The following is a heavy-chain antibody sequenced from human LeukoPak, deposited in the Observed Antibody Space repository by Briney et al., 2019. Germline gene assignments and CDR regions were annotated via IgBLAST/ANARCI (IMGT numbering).Heavy chain of an antibody. V-gene: IGHV4-39*01. Sequence: SETLSLTCTISGGSISSSSYYWAWIRQPPGKGLEWIATIYYSGTSYYNPSLKSRVTISVDTSKNQFSLKLRSVTAADSAVYYCAKVPARESYYMDVWGKGTTVTVSS. J-gene: IGHJ6*03. CDR1: GGSISSSSYY. D-gene: IGHD2-2*01. CDR2: IYYSGTS. CDR3: AKVPARESYYMDV.